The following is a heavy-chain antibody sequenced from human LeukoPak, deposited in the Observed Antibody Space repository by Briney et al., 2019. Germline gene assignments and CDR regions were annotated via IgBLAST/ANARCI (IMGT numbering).Heavy chain of an antibody. D-gene: IGHD3-22*01. CDR3: ARTDYYDSSGYYDAFDI. V-gene: IGHV1-69*05. CDR2: IIPIFGTA. CDR1: GGTFSSYA. Sequence: ASVKVSCKASGGTFSSYAISWVRQAPGQGLEWIGVIIPIFGTANYAQKFQGRVTITTDESTSTAYMELSSLRSEDTAVYYCARTDYYDSSGYYDAFDIWGQGTMVTVSS. J-gene: IGHJ3*02.